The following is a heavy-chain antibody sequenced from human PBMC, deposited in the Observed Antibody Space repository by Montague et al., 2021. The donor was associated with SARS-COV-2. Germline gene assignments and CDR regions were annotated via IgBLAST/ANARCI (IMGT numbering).Heavy chain of an antibody. Sequence: CAISGDSVAIKGAAWNWVRQSPSIDLEWLGLTYYRSRWFNDYAVSIRSRITINPDTSKNQFSLQLNSVTPEDTAVYYCARATEWRGYYYYYYMDVWGKGTTVTVSS. CDR1: GDSVAIKGAA. J-gene: IGHJ6*03. V-gene: IGHV6-1*01. CDR3: ARATEWRGYYYYYYMDV. CDR2: TYYRSRWFN. D-gene: IGHD1-14*01.